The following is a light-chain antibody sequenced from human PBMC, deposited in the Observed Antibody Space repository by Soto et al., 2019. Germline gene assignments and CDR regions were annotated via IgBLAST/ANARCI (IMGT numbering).Light chain of an antibody. J-gene: IGKJ1*01. CDR2: GAS. CDR3: QQYGSSPQT. CDR1: QSVSSSY. Sequence: EIVLTQSPGTLSLSPGERATLTCRASQSVSSSYLGWYQQKLGQAPRLLIYGASSRATGIPDRFSGSGSGTDFTLTISRLEPEEFAVYYCQQYGSSPQTFGQGTKVEIK. V-gene: IGKV3-20*01.